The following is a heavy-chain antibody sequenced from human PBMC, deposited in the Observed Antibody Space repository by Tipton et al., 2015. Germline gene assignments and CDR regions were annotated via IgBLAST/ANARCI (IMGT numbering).Heavy chain of an antibody. Sequence: LRLSCSVSGGSISSSSYYWGWIRQPPGKGLEWIGSIYYSGSTYYNPSLKSRVTISVDTSKTQFSLKMSSVTASDTAVYYCARARGRHGGLFDSWGQGTLVTVSS. CDR3: ARARGRHGGLFDS. CDR1: GGSISSSSYY. D-gene: IGHD4-23*01. V-gene: IGHV4-39*07. J-gene: IGHJ4*02. CDR2: IYYSGST.